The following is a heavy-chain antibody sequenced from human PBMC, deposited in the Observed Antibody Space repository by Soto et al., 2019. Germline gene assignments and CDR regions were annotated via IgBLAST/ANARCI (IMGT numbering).Heavy chain of an antibody. CDR3: ALSYGSYHYGAY. D-gene: IGHD4-17*01. J-gene: IGHJ4*02. CDR1: GSPFTAYA. V-gene: IGHV1-69*06. CDR2: IIPLFDSP. Sequence: QVQLVQSGAEVKHPGSSVKVSCTASGSPFTAYAITWLRQAPGQGLEWVGGIIPLFDSPNYAQRYQGRVTITADKSTSTSYMELTGLISDDTAVYYCALSYGSYHYGAYWGQGTLVTVSS.